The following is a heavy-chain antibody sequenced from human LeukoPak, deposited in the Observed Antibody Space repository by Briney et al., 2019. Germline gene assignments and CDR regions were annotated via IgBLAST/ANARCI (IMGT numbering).Heavy chain of an antibody. J-gene: IGHJ4*02. CDR1: GFTFSSYW. D-gene: IGHD2-21*02. CDR2: ISTDGSST. V-gene: IGHV3-74*01. Sequence: GGSLRLSCAASGFTFSSYWMHWVRQTPGKGLLWVSRISTDGSSTTYADPVKGRFTISRDNAKNTLYLQMNSLIAEDTAVYYCARERPELVTFDYWGQGTLVTVSS. CDR3: ARERPELVTFDY.